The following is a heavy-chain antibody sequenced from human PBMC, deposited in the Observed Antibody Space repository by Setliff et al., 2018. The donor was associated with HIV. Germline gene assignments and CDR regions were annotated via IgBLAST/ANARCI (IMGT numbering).Heavy chain of an antibody. J-gene: IGHJ4*02. CDR3: ARSTYYDILTGLFDY. CDR2: ISSSSSYI. D-gene: IGHD3-9*01. V-gene: IGHV3-21*01. CDR1: GFTFSSYS. Sequence: LRLSCAASGFTFSSYSMNWVRQAPGKGLEWVSSISSSSSYIYYADSVKGRFTISRDNAKNSLYLQMNSLRAEDTAVYYCARSTYYDILTGLFDYWGQGTLVTVSS.